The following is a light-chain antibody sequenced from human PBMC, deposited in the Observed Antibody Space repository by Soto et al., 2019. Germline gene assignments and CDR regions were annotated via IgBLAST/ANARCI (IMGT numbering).Light chain of an antibody. CDR1: ESISGW. CDR3: QPYSVLWT. J-gene: IGKJ1*01. Sequence: DIQMTQSPSTLSASVGDRVTITGRASESISGWLAWYQQKPGKVPKLLMYDASNLESGVPSRFSGSGSGTEFTLIISSQQPDDFATYYWQPYSVLWTFGQGTKLEMK. CDR2: DAS. V-gene: IGKV1-5*01.